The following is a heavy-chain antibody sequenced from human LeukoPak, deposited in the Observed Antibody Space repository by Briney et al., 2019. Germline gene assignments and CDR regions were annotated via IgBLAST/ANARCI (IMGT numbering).Heavy chain of an antibody. Sequence: GGSLTLSCAASGFTFSSYSMNWVRQAPGKGLEWVAGISSGDRTFHEESVKGRFTISRDKSKDTLYLQMNSLSAEDTAVYYCAKDATASPYFHWFDNWGQGTQVIVSS. V-gene: IGHV3-23*01. D-gene: IGHD3-9*01. CDR1: GFTFSSYS. J-gene: IGHJ4*02. CDR2: ISSGDRT. CDR3: AKDATASPYFHWFDN.